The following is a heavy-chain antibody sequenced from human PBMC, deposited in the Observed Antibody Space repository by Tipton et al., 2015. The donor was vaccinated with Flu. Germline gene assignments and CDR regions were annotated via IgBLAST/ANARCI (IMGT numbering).Heavy chain of an antibody. J-gene: IGHJ1*01. CDR2: INHSGST. D-gene: IGHD6-19*01. CDR3: ATKFAYGSGWEPLGD. CDR1: GGSFSGYY. V-gene: IGHV4-34*01. Sequence: TLSLTCAIYGGSFSGYYWSWIRQPPGKGLEWIGDINHSGSTTYNPSLKSRVTISADTSKKQFSLKLSSVTAADTAVYYCATKFAYGSGWEPLGDWGQGTLVTVAS.